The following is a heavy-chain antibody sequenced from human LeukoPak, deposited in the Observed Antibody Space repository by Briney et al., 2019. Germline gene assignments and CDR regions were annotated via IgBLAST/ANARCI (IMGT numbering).Heavy chain of an antibody. Sequence: GGSLRLSCAASGFTFDDYAMHWVRQAPGKGLEWVSRISWNSVSIGYADSVKGRFTISRDNAKNSLYLQMKSLRAEDTAFYYCAKDTRRYYYDTSDYSFDYWGQGTLVTVSS. CDR3: AKDTRRYYYDTSDYSFDY. V-gene: IGHV3-9*01. CDR2: ISWNSVSI. J-gene: IGHJ4*02. D-gene: IGHD3-22*01. CDR1: GFTFDDYA.